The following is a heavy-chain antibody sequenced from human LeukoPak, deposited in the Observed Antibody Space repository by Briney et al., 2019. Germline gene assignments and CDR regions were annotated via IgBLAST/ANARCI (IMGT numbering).Heavy chain of an antibody. Sequence: GASGKVSCKASGYTFTGYYMHWVRQAPGQGLEWMGWINPNSGGTNYAQKFHGRVTLPRDTSISTAYMELSRLRSDDTAVYYCARAGPISSSFWENWFDPWGQGALVTVSS. D-gene: IGHD6-13*01. CDR1: GYTFTGYY. CDR3: ARAGPISSSFWENWFDP. CDR2: INPNSGGT. V-gene: IGHV1-2*02. J-gene: IGHJ5*02.